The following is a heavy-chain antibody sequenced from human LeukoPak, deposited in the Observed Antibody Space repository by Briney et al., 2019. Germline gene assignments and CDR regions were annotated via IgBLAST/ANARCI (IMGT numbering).Heavy chain of an antibody. V-gene: IGHV4-34*01. J-gene: IGHJ5*02. CDR2: INHSGST. Sequence: SPSETLSLTCAVYGGSFSGYYWSWIRQPPGKGLEWIGEINHSGSTNYNPSLKSRVTISVDTSKNQFSLKLSSVTAADTAVYYCARGRTTYSSSYHNWFDPWGQGTLVTVSS. D-gene: IGHD6-13*01. CDR1: GGSFSGYY. CDR3: ARGRTTYSSSYHNWFDP.